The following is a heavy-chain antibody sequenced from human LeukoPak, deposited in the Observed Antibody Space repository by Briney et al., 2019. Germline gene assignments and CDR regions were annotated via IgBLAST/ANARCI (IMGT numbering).Heavy chain of an antibody. J-gene: IGHJ5*02. CDR3: AKVAANRYCSGGSCYGSWFDP. V-gene: IGHV3-23*01. CDR2: ISGSGGST. D-gene: IGHD2-15*01. Sequence: GGSLRLSCAASGFTFSSYAMSWVRQAPGKGLEWVSAISGSGGSTYYADSVKGRFTISRDNSKNTLYLQMNSLRAEDTAVYYCAKVAANRYCSGGSCYGSWFDPWGQGTLVTVSS. CDR1: GFTFSSYA.